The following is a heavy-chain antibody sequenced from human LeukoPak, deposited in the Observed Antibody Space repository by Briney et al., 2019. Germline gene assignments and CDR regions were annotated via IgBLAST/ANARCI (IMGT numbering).Heavy chain of an antibody. CDR2: ISSSGIT. D-gene: IGHD2-15*01. Sequence: SETLSLTCTVSTDFISSYYWSWVRQPPGKGLEWIAFISSSGITNYNPSLKSRVSISADTSKNQFSLSVSSVTAAGTAVYYCARGGASSQWFDPWGQGTLVTVSS. V-gene: IGHV4-59*01. J-gene: IGHJ5*02. CDR1: TDFISSYY. CDR3: ARGGASSQWFDP.